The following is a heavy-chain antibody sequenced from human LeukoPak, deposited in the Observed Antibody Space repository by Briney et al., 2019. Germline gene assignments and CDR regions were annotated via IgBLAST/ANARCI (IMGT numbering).Heavy chain of an antibody. CDR3: ARSNYFDY. J-gene: IGHJ4*02. Sequence: SETLSLTCTVSGGSISSSSYYWGWIRQPPGKGLEWIGSMYHSGSTNYNPTLKSRVTASVDTSKNHFSLKLSAVTAADTAVYYCARSNYFDYWGQGTLVTVSS. V-gene: IGHV4-39*02. CDR2: MYHSGST. CDR1: GGSISSSSYY.